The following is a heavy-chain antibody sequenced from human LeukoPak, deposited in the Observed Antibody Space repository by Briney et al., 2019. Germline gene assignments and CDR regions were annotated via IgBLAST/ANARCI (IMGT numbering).Heavy chain of an antibody. D-gene: IGHD3/OR15-3a*01. V-gene: IGHV4-59*08. CDR2: TFSDGNT. CDR1: GDSINKYH. J-gene: IGHJ5*02. Sequence: PSETLSLTCTVSGDSINKYHWTWIRQPPGKGLEWIGFTFSDGNTNYNPSLKSRLTISLDTSKNQFSLKLTSVTAADTAVYFCARGHYDLNLWGQGTLVTVSS. CDR3: ARGHYDLNL.